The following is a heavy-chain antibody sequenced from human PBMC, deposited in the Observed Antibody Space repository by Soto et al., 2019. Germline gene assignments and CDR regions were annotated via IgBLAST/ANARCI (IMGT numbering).Heavy chain of an antibody. CDR3: ARARDVRRGYYFDY. Sequence: ASVKVSCKASGYTFTSYYMHWVRQAPGQGLEWMGIINPSGGSTSYEQKFQGRVTMTRDPSTSTVYLELSSLRSEDTAVFYCARARDVRRGYYFDYWGQGTLVTVPS. CDR2: INPSGGST. V-gene: IGHV1-46*01. CDR1: GYTFTSYY. J-gene: IGHJ4*02.